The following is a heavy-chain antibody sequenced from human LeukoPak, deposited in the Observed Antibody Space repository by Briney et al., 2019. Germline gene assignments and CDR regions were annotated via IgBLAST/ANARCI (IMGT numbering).Heavy chain of an antibody. CDR1: GGSLSSYY. V-gene: IGHV4-4*07. Sequence: SETLSLTCTVSGGSLSSYYWSWIRQPAGKGLEWIGRIYTSGSTNYNPSLKSRVTMSVDTSKNQFSLKLSSVTAADTAVYYCARARQYYYDSSGYSYFDYWGQGTLVTVSS. CDR3: ARARQYYYDSSGYSYFDY. D-gene: IGHD3-22*01. J-gene: IGHJ4*02. CDR2: IYTSGST.